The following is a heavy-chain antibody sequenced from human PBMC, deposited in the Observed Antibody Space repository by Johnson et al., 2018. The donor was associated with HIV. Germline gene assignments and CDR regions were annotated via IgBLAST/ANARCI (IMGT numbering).Heavy chain of an antibody. CDR3: ARDGGIAATDAFDI. CDR1: GFTFSSYD. J-gene: IGHJ3*02. V-gene: IGHV3-13*01. CDR2: IGTAGDT. Sequence: VQLVESGGVVVQPGGSLRLSCAASGFTFSSYDMHWVRQATGKGLEWVSAIGTAGDTYYPGSVKGRFTISRDNSKNTLYLQMNSLRAEDTAVYYCARDGGIAATDAFDIWGQGTMVTVSS. D-gene: IGHD6-13*01.